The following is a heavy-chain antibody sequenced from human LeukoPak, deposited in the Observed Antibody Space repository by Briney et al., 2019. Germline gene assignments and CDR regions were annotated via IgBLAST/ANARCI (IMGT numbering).Heavy chain of an antibody. J-gene: IGHJ5*02. Sequence: SETLSLTCTVSGGSISSYYWSWIRQPAGKGLEWIGRIYTSGSTNYNPSLKSRVTMSVDTSKNQFSLKLSSVTAADTAVYYCARDGEYQLLYNWFDPRGQGTLVTVSS. D-gene: IGHD2-2*01. CDR3: ARDGEYQLLYNWFDP. CDR1: GGSISSYY. CDR2: IYTSGST. V-gene: IGHV4-4*07.